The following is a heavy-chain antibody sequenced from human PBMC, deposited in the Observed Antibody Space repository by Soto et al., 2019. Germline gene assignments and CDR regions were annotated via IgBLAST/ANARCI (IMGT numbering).Heavy chain of an antibody. V-gene: IGHV1-69*13. CDR3: ARNDGSSTLDAFDI. CDR1: GGTFSSYA. J-gene: IGHJ3*02. CDR2: IIPIFGTA. D-gene: IGHD6-6*01. Sequence: ASVKVSCKASGGTFSSYAISWVRQAPGQGLEWMGGIIPIFGTANYAQKFQGRVTITADESTSTAYMELSSLRSEDTAVYYCARNDGSSTLDAFDIWGKGTMVTVSS.